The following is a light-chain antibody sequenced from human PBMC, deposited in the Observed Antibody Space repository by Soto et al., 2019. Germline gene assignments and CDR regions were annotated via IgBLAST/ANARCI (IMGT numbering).Light chain of an antibody. CDR3: QQRYSLPCT. CDR2: DAS. CDR1: QSVSSY. J-gene: IGKJ4*01. V-gene: IGKV3-11*01. Sequence: EIVLTQSPATLSLSPGERATLSCRASQSVSSYLAWYQQKPGQAPRLLIYDASNRATGIPARFSGSGSGTDFTLNISSLEPEDFAVYYCQQRYSLPCTFGGGTKVEI.